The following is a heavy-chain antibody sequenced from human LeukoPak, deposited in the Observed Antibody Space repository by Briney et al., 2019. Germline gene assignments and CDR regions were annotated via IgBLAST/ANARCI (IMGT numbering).Heavy chain of an antibody. CDR1: GYTFTGYY. V-gene: IGHV1-2*02. CDR2: INPNSGGT. CDR3: ARDFGVYGKTRYFDY. D-gene: IGHD3-10*01. J-gene: IGHJ4*02. Sequence: GASVKVSCKASGYTFTGYYMHWVRQAPGQGLEWMGWINPNSGGTNYAQKFQGRVTMTRDTSISTAYMELSRLRSDDTAVYYCARDFGVYGKTRYFDYWGQGTLVTVSS.